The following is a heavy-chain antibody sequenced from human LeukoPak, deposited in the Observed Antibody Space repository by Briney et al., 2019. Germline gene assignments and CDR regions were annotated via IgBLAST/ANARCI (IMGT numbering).Heavy chain of an antibody. D-gene: IGHD3-22*01. Sequence: SETLSLTCAVYGGSFSGYYWGWIRQPPGKGLEWIGEINHSGSTNYNPSLKSRVTISVDTSKNQFSLKLSSVTAADTAVYYCARDGAYDSSGYLYFQHWGQGTLVTVSS. CDR1: GGSFSGYY. CDR3: ARDGAYDSSGYLYFQH. V-gene: IGHV4-34*01. J-gene: IGHJ1*01. CDR2: INHSGST.